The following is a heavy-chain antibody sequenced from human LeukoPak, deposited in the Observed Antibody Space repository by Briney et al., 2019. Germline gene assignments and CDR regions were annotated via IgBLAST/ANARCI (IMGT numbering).Heavy chain of an antibody. D-gene: IGHD1-1*01. CDR2: ISGSGGST. Sequence: PGGSLRLSCAASGFTFSSYAMSWVRQAPGKGLEWVSAISGSGGSTYYADSVKGRFTISRDNSKNTLYLQMNSLRAEDTAVYYWAKRIGRDTTDNNCLRGQGTLVTVSS. CDR1: GFTFSSYA. CDR3: AKRIGRDTTDNNCL. V-gene: IGHV3-23*01. J-gene: IGHJ4*02.